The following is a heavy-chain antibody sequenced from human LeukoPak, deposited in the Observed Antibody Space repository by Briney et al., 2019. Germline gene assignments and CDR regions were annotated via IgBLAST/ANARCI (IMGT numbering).Heavy chain of an antibody. CDR2: IYYSGST. CDR3: ARGGTYYDFWSGYYTAPDYYYYYGMDV. J-gene: IGHJ6*02. V-gene: IGHV4-39*01. D-gene: IGHD3-3*01. CDR1: GGSISSSSYY. Sequence: SETLSLTCTVSGGSISSSSYYWGWIRQPPGKGLEWIGSIYYSGSTYYNPSLKSRVTISVDTSKNQFSLKLSSVTAADKAVYYCARGGTYYDFWSGYYTAPDYYYYYGMDVWGQGTTVTVSS.